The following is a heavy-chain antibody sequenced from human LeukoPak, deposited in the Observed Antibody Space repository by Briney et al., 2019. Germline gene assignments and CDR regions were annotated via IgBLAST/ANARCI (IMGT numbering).Heavy chain of an antibody. V-gene: IGHV4-39*07. D-gene: IGHD4-23*01. CDR3: ARESGEIDYGGKGYYYYYMDV. CDR1: GGSISSSSYY. J-gene: IGHJ6*03. CDR2: IYYSGST. Sequence: PSETLSLTCTVSGGSISSSSYYWGWIRQPPGKGLEWIGSIYYSGSTYYNPSLKSRVTISVDTSKNQFSLKLSSVTAADTAVYYCARESGEIDYGGKGYYYYYMDVWGKGTTVTVSS.